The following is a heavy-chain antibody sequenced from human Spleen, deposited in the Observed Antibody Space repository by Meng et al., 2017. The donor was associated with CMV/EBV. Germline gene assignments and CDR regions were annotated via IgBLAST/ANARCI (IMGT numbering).Heavy chain of an antibody. D-gene: IGHD3/OR15-3a*01. J-gene: IGHJ4*02. CDR1: GFTFGDFS. CDR2: ISPNGIST. CDR3: AKDPLRDHEGDFWTGSHYFDF. V-gene: IGHV3-23*01. Sequence: GGSLRLSCAASGFTFGDFSMSWVRQAPGKGLEWISAISPNGISTYYAASVQGRFTISRDNSKNIVFLQMSSLRAEDTAVYYCAKDPLRDHEGDFWTGSHYFDFWGRGTLVTVSS.